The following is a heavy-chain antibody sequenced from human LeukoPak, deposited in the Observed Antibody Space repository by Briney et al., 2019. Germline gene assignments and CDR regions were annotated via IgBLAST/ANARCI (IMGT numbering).Heavy chain of an antibody. CDR1: EYTSFSYD. CDR3: ARVRFGLIYMDV. D-gene: IGHD3-16*01. Sequence: ASVKVSCKASEYTSFSYDINWVRQAPGQGLERMGWMNPDSGNTGYAQNFQGRVTMSRDTSINTAYMELSSLTSEDTAVYYRARVRFGLIYMDVWGKGTTVTVSS. CDR2: MNPDSGNT. V-gene: IGHV1-8*01. J-gene: IGHJ6*03.